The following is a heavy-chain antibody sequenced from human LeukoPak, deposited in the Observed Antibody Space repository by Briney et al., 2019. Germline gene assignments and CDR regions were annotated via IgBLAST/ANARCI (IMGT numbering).Heavy chain of an antibody. CDR3: ATLRRYGSGTNYPPGYFDY. D-gene: IGHD3-10*01. CDR1: GGSISTYF. Sequence: PSETLSLTCNVSGGSISTYFWSWIRQPPGKGLEWVGTFYYSGRTYYNPSLKSRVSLSVDTSQNLFSLHPNSVTAADTAVYYCATLRRYGSGTNYPPGYFDYWGQGTLVSVSS. V-gene: IGHV4-59*04. J-gene: IGHJ4*02. CDR2: FYYSGRT.